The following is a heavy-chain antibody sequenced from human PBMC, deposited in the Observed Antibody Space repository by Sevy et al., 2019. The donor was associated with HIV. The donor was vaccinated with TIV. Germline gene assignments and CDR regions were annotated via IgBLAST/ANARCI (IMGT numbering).Heavy chain of an antibody. V-gene: IGHV3-48*03. J-gene: IGHJ4*02. CDR1: GFTFSSYE. Sequence: GGSLRLSCAASGFTFSSYEMNWVRQAPGKGLEWVSYISSSGSTIYYADSVKGRFNISRDNAKNSLYLQMNSLRAEDTAVYYCATRPPTYYYDSSGYYSDYWGQGTLVTVSS. D-gene: IGHD3-22*01. CDR2: ISSSGSTI. CDR3: ATRPPTYYYDSSGYYSDY.